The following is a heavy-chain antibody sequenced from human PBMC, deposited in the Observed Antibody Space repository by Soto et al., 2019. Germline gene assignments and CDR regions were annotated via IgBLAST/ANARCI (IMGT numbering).Heavy chain of an antibody. J-gene: IGHJ4*02. D-gene: IGHD3-22*01. CDR2: IFYSGST. CDR1: GGSSSSSSYY. Sequence: NPSETLSLTCTVSGGSSSSSSYYWGWIRQPPGKGLEWIGSIFYSGSTYYNPSLKSRVTVSTDTSITTTYMELSSLTSDDTAVYYCARAPLGIIVAPDLWGQGTLVTSPQ. V-gene: IGHV4-39*01. CDR3: ARAPLGIIVAPDL.